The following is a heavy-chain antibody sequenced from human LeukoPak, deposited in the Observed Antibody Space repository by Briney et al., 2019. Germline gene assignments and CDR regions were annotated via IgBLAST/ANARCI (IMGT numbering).Heavy chain of an antibody. V-gene: IGHV4-31*03. D-gene: IGHD2-2*01. CDR2: IYSSGNT. Sequence: SQTLSLTCTVSGGSISTPGYYWSWIRQLPGKGLEWIGYIYSSGNTYYNPSLRSRVTISVNTSQNQFSLMLTSVTAADKAVYYCASGGAYCSAGCYLPASDYWGQGTLVTVSS. CDR1: GGSISTPGYY. CDR3: ASGGAYCSAGCYLPASDY. J-gene: IGHJ4*02.